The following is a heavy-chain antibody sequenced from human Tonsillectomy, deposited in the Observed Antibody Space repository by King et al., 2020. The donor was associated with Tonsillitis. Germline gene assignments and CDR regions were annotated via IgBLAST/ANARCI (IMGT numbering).Heavy chain of an antibody. Sequence: VQLVESGAEVKKPGASVKISCKASGYTFTSYGISWVRQAPGQGLEWMGWISAYTGNTNYAQKLQGRVTMTTETSTNTAYMELRSLRSDDTAVYYCARDYCSRTSCYYYYMDVWGKGTTVTVSS. CDR1: GYTFTSYG. CDR2: ISAYTGNT. J-gene: IGHJ6*03. D-gene: IGHD2-2*01. V-gene: IGHV1-18*01. CDR3: ARDYCSRTSCYYYYMDV.